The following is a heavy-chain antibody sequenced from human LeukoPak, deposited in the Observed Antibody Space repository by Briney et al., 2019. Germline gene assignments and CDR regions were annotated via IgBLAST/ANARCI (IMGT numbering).Heavy chain of an antibody. Sequence: SETLSLTCTVSGGSISSSSYYWGWVRQPPGRGLECIGSIYYSGSTYYNPSLKSRVTISVDTSKNQFSLKLSSVTAADTAVYYCARVLRQTAAGGYDAFDIWGQGTMVTVSS. V-gene: IGHV4-39*07. J-gene: IGHJ3*02. CDR3: ARVLRQTAAGGYDAFDI. CDR2: IYYSGST. CDR1: GGSISSSSYY. D-gene: IGHD6-13*01.